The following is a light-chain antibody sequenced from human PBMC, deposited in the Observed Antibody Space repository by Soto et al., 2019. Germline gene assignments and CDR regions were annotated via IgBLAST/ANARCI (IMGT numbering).Light chain of an antibody. CDR2: GAS. Sequence: EIVLTQSPGTLSLSPGERATHSCRASQSVSSSYLAWYQQKPGQAPGLLIYGASSRATGIPDRFSGSGSGTDFTLTISRLEPEDFAVYYCQQYGSSPPRLTFGGGTKVDIK. J-gene: IGKJ4*01. V-gene: IGKV3-20*01. CDR1: QSVSSSY. CDR3: QQYGSSPPRLT.